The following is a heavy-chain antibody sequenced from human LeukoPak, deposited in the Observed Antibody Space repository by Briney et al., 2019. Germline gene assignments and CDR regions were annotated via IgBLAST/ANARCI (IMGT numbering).Heavy chain of an antibody. J-gene: IGHJ4*02. CDR1: GGSISSYY. Sequence: SETLSLTCTVSGGSISSYYWSWIRQPPGKGLEWIGYIYTSGSTNYNPSLKSRVTISVDTSKNQFSLKLSSVTAADTAVYYCASRYSSSLGDYFDYWGQGTLVTVSS. CDR2: IYTSGST. D-gene: IGHD6-6*01. V-gene: IGHV4-4*09. CDR3: ASRYSSSLGDYFDY.